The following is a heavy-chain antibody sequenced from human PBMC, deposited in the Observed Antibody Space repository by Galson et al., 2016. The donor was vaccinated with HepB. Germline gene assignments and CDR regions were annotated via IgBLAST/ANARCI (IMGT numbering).Heavy chain of an antibody. CDR2: ITADAGNT. V-gene: IGHV3-23*01. CDR3: AKTPIYYSPNNWFDP. CDR1: GFTFTSYV. D-gene: IGHD2-15*01. J-gene: IGHJ5*02. Sequence: SLRLSCAASGFTFTSYVMTWVRQAPGKGLEWVSSITADAGNTYYAGSVKGRFTISRDNSKSTLSLQMNRLKTDDTAVYYCAKTPIYYSPNNWFDPWGQGTLVIVSS.